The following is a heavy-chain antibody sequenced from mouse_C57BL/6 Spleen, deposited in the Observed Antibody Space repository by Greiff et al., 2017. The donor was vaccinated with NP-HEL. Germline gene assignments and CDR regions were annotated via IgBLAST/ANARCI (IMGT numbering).Heavy chain of an antibody. D-gene: IGHD1-1*01. J-gene: IGHJ2*01. CDR3: ARERYYGVDY. CDR1: GFSLTSYG. CDR2: IWRGGST. Sequence: QVQLKESGPGLVQPSQSLSITCTVSGFSLTSYGVHWVRQSPGKGLEWLGVIWRGGSTDYNAAFISRLSISKDNSKSQVFFKMNSLQADDTAIYYCARERYYGVDYWGQGTTLTVSS. V-gene: IGHV2-2*01.